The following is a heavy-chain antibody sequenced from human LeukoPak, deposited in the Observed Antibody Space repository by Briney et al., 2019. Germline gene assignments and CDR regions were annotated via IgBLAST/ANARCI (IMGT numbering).Heavy chain of an antibody. CDR1: GFTFSSYG. J-gene: IGHJ4*02. V-gene: IGHV3-30*02. CDR3: AKDFYGDYSGSCFDY. CDR2: IRYDGSNK. Sequence: PGGSLRLSCAASGFTFSSYGMHWVRQAPGKGLEWVAVIRYDGSNKYYADSVKGRYTISRDNSKNTLYLQMNSLRAEDTAVYYCAKDFYGDYSGSCFDYWGQGTLVTVSS. D-gene: IGHD4-17*01.